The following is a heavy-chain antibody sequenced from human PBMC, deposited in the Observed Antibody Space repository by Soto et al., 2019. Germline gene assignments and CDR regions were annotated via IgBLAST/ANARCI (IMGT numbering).Heavy chain of an antibody. D-gene: IGHD6-25*01. Sequence: QVQLQESGPGLLKPSQILSLTCTVSGDSISSGGYYWTWIRQRPGKALEWIGFVHYSWITYNSPSLEIRCSMSVDTSQNQVSLRLSSVTAADTAMYYCAICGRHLPFDGGFGLDVWGQGTTVTVS. V-gene: IGHV4-31*03. CDR1: GDSISSGGYY. J-gene: IGHJ6*02. CDR2: VHYSWIT. CDR3: AICGRHLPFDGGFGLDV.